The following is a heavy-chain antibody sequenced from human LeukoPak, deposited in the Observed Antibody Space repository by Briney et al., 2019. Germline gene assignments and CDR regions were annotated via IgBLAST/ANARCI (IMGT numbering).Heavy chain of an antibody. D-gene: IGHD3-9*01. CDR1: GFTFNSYA. Sequence: GGSLRLSCAASGFTFNSYAMSWVRQAPGKGLEWVSGIRISGGSTYYADSVKGRFTISRDNSKNTLDLQMNSLRAEDTAVYYCARSYDILTGISGWYFDLWGRGTLVTVSS. V-gene: IGHV3-23*01. CDR3: ARSYDILTGISGWYFDL. J-gene: IGHJ2*01. CDR2: IRISGGST.